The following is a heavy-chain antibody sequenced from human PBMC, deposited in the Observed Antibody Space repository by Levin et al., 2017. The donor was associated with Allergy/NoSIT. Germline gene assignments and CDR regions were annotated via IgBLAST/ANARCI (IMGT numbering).Heavy chain of an antibody. J-gene: IGHJ3*02. Sequence: GGSLRLSCAASGFTFSSYALSWVRQAPGRGLEWVSGISGDGINTCYADSVEGRHCYADSVKGRFTISRDNSKNTLYLQMNSLRDEDTAVYYCAKDSYSGSGSYSWGTFDIWGQGTMVTVSS. CDR2: ISGDGINT. CDR3: AKDSYSGSGSYSWGTFDI. CDR1: GFTFSSYA. D-gene: IGHD3-10*01. V-gene: IGHV3-23*01.